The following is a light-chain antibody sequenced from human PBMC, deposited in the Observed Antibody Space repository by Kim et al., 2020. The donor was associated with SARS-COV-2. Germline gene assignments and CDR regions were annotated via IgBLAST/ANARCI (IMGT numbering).Light chain of an antibody. V-gene: IGKV3-20*01. Sequence: LALGERVALSCRASQSVRGSHLAWYQHKPGQAPRLLIYGTSSRATGIPDRFSGSGSGTDFTLTIGRLEPEDVAVYYCPHYGGPPYTFGQGTKLEI. CDR1: QSVRGSH. J-gene: IGKJ2*01. CDR3: PHYGGPPYT. CDR2: GTS.